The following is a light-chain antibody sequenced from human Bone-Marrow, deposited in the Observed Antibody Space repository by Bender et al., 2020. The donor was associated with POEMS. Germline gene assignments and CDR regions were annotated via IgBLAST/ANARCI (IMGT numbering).Light chain of an antibody. J-gene: IGLJ3*02. CDR2: KDS. CDR1: KLGDKY. CDR3: CSYAGTTTWV. V-gene: IGLV3-1*01. Sequence: SYDLTQPPSVSVSPGQTAIITCSGDKLGDKYVSWFQQKPGQSPVLVIYKDSKRPSGVSNRFSGSKSDNTASLTISGLQAEDEADFYCCSYAGTTTWVFGGGTKVTVL.